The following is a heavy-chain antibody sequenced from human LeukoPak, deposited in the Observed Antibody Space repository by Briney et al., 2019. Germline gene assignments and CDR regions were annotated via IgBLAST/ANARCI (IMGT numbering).Heavy chain of an antibody. Sequence: ASVTVSCKASGYSFTSQYMHWVRQAPGQGLEWMGIINPSGGSTTYAQKFQGRVTMTRDTSTSTVYMELSSLRSVDTAVYYCARSPYEYGSVGYWGQGTLVTVSS. CDR3: ARSPYEYGSVGY. CDR2: INPSGGST. J-gene: IGHJ4*02. D-gene: IGHD6-19*01. CDR1: GYSFTSQY. V-gene: IGHV1-46*01.